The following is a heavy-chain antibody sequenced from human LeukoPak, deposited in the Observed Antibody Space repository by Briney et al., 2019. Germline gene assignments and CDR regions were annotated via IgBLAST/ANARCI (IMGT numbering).Heavy chain of an antibody. V-gene: IGHV4-39*01. D-gene: IGHD1-26*01. Sequence: PSETLSLTCTVSGGSISSSSYYWGWIRQPPGKGLEWIGSIYYSGSTYYNPSLKSRVTISVDTSKNQFSLKLSSVTAADTAVYYCARQFWGGASYRFDYWGQGALVTVSS. CDR1: GGSISSSSYY. J-gene: IGHJ4*02. CDR3: ARQFWGGASYRFDY. CDR2: IYYSGST.